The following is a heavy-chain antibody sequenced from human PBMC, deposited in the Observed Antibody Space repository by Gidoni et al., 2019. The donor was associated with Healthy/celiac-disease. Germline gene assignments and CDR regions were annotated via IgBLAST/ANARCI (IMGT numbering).Heavy chain of an antibody. CDR2: KSYDGSNK. J-gene: IGHJ6*02. D-gene: IGHD3-10*01. CDR1: GFTFSSSC. V-gene: IGHV3-30*03. CDR3: ARETWFGELLFYYYYGMDV. Sequence: QVQLVESGGGVVQPGRSLILSRAASGFTFSSSCLHWVRQAPVKGLEWVAVKSYDGSNKYYADSVKGRFTISRDNSKNTLYLQMNSLRAEDTAVYYCARETWFGELLFYYYYGMDVWGQGTTVTVSS.